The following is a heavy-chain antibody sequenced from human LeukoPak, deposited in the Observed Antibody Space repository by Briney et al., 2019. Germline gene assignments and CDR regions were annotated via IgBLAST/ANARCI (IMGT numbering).Heavy chain of an antibody. CDR3: ARHGPYLGRLGWFDP. D-gene: IGHD1-26*01. CDR1: GGSISSYY. Sequence: SETLSLTCTVSGGSISSYYWSWIRQPPGKGLEWIGYIYYTGSTNYNPSLESRVTISVDTSKNQFSLNLSSVTAADTAVYYCARHGPYLGRLGWFDPWGQGTLVTVSS. J-gene: IGHJ5*02. CDR2: IYYTGST. V-gene: IGHV4-59*08.